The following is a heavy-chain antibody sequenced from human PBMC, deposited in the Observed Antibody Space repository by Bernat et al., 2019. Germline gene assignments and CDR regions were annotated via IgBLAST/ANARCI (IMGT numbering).Heavy chain of an antibody. V-gene: IGHV3-23*01. J-gene: IGHJ4*02. D-gene: IGHD2-15*01. CDR1: GFTFSSYA. CDR2: ISGSGGST. Sequence: EVQLLESGGGLVQPGGSLRLSCAASGFTFSSYAMSWVRQAPGKGLEWVSSISGSGGSTYYADSVKGRFTISRDNSKNTLYLQMNSLRAEDTAVYYCAKRGYCSGGSCYQFDYWGQGTLVTVSS. CDR3: AKRGYCSGGSCYQFDY.